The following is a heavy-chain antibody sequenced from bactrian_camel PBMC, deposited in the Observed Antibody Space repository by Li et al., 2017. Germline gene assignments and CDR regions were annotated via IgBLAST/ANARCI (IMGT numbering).Heavy chain of an antibody. CDR2: INKYGTT. Sequence: DVQLVESGGDSVQAGGSLKLSCRTPGFMFSSCTMAWYRQAPGKDREVVADINKYGTTTYAESVKGRFTISRDNRENRLYLQLRSLKAEDTAKYFCAKGIQKCPGNYFHWGQGTQVTVS. CDR3: AKGIQKCPGNYFH. J-gene: IGHJ4*01. V-gene: IGHV3S67*01. CDR1: GFMFSSCT. D-gene: IGHD2*01.